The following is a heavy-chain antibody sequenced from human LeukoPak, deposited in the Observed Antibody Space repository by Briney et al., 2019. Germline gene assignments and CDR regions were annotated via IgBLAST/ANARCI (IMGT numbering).Heavy chain of an antibody. CDR3: VRTTEGGYTYDYFYYYYMDV. CDR1: GGSISSGSYY. V-gene: IGHV4-61*02. CDR2: IYTSGST. J-gene: IGHJ6*03. D-gene: IGHD5-18*01. Sequence: SETLSLTCTVSGGSISSGSYYWSWIRQPAGKGLEWIGRIYTSGSTNYNPSLKSRVTISVDTSKNQFSLKLSSVTAADTAVYYCVRTTEGGYTYDYFYYYYMDVWGKGTTVTISS.